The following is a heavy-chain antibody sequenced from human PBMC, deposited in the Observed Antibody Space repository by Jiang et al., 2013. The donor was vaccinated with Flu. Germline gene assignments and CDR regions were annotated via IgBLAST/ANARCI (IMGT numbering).Heavy chain of an antibody. CDR2: IYTSGST. CDR1: GGSISSGSYY. D-gene: IGHD3-9*01. CDR3: ARGSVLRYFDWPDAFDI. Sequence: GPGLVKPSETLSLTCTVSGGSISSGSYYWSWIRQPAGKGLEWIGRIYTSGSTNYNPSLKSRVTISVDTSKNQFSLKLSSVTAADTAVYYCARGSVLRYFDWPDAFDIWGQGTMVTVSS. V-gene: IGHV4-61*02. J-gene: IGHJ3*02.